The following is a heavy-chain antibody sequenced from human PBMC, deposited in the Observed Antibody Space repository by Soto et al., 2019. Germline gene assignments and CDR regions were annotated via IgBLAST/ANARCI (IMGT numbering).Heavy chain of an antibody. CDR3: ARSDYGGNFDTNWFDP. J-gene: IGHJ5*02. D-gene: IGHD4-17*01. Sequence: SETLSLTCTVSGGSISSYYWSWIRQPPGKGLEWIGYIYYSGSTNYNPSLKSRVTISVDTSKNQFSLKLSSVTAADTAVYYCARSDYGGNFDTNWFDPWGQGTLVTVSS. CDR2: IYYSGST. CDR1: GGSISSYY. V-gene: IGHV4-59*01.